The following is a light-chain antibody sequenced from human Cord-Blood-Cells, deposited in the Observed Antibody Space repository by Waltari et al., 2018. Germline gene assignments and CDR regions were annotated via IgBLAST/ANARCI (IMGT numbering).Light chain of an antibody. J-gene: IGKJ1*01. CDR3: RQYNSDSWT. V-gene: IGKV1-5*01. Sequence: DIQMTQSPSTLSASVGDRVTLTRRASHSISSWLAWYQQKPGTAPKLLIYDASSLESGGPSRCSGSGSGTEFTLTISSLQPDDFATDYCRQYNSDSWTFGQGTKVEIK. CDR1: HSISSW. CDR2: DAS.